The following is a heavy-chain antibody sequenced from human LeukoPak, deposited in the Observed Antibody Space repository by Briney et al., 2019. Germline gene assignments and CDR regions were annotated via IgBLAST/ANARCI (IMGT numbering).Heavy chain of an antibody. CDR1: GFRFSNYG. V-gene: IGHV3-23*01. J-gene: IGHJ6*03. CDR2: LSGSDDDT. CDR3: AKSFYYYYYMDV. Sequence: GGTLRLSCAASGFRFSNYGMSWVRQAPGKGLEWVSALSGSDDDTYYADSVKGRFTISRDNSKNTLYLQMNSLRAEDTAVYYCAKSFYYYYYMDVWGRGTTVTVSS.